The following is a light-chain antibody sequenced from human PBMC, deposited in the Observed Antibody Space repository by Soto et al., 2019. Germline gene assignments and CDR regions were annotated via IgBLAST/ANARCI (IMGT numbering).Light chain of an antibody. Sequence: DIQMTQSPSSLSASVGDRVTITCQASQDISNYLNWYQQKPGKVPKLLIYGASNLETGVPSRFSGSGSGSDFTFTISSLQPEDVATYYCQPFDNFPRAIIFGQGTRLELK. J-gene: IGKJ5*01. CDR1: QDISNY. V-gene: IGKV1-33*01. CDR3: QPFDNFPRAII. CDR2: GAS.